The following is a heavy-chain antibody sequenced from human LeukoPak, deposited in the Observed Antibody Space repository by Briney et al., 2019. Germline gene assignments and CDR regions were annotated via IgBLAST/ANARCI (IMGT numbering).Heavy chain of an antibody. Sequence: GASVKVSCKASGYIFTSYPIHWVRQATGQRLEWMGWINTGNGNTKYSQRFEGRVTVTTDTSAAAAYMELSSLRSEDTAVYYCARGRPGGTVTHTRYFDYWGQGTLVTVSS. D-gene: IGHD4-17*01. CDR3: ARGRPGGTVTHTRYFDY. V-gene: IGHV1-3*04. J-gene: IGHJ4*02. CDR2: INTGNGNT. CDR1: GYIFTSYP.